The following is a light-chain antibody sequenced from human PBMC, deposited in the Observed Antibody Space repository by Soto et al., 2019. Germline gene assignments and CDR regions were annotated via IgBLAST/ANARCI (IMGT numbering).Light chain of an antibody. CDR1: QSFSSSQ. CDR3: QVYGSSPPWT. Sequence: EIVLTQSPGTLSLSPGERATLSCRASQSFSSSQLAWYQQKPGQAPTLVIYDASTRATGIPARFSGSGSGTAFTLTISRLEPEGFALYHCQVYGSSPPWTFGQGTKVEIK. J-gene: IGKJ1*01. V-gene: IGKV3-20*01. CDR2: DAS.